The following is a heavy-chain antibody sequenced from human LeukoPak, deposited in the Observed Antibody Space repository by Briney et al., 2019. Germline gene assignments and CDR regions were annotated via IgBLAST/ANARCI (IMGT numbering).Heavy chain of an antibody. CDR3: ARDQTAVAGFDY. Sequence: GGSLRLSCAASGFTFSDYYMSWIRQAPGKGLGWVSYISSSGSTIYYADSVKGRFTISRDNAKNSLHLQMNSLRAGDTAVYYCARDQTAVAGFDYWGQGTLVTVSS. V-gene: IGHV3-11*04. J-gene: IGHJ4*02. CDR2: ISSSGSTI. CDR1: GFTFSDYY. D-gene: IGHD6-19*01.